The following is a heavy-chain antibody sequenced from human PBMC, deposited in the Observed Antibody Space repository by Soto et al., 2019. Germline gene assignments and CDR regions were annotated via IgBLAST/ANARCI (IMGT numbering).Heavy chain of an antibody. CDR3: TRHALQYCGGDCYLLPYFDL. J-gene: IGHJ2*01. D-gene: IGHD2-21*02. CDR1: GFTFGDYA. V-gene: IGHV3-73*01. Sequence: GGSLRLSCTASGFTFGDYAMSWFRQAPGKGLEWVGFNRSKANNYATAYAASVKGRFTISRDDSKNTAYLQMNSLKTEDTAVYYCTRHALQYCGGDCYLLPYFDLWGRGTLVTVSS. CDR2: NRSKANNYAT.